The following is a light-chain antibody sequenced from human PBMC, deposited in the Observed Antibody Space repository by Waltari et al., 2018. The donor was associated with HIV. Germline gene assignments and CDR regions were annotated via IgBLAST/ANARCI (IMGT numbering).Light chain of an antibody. CDR1: SGPVATNYY. Sequence: QTVVTQEPSFSVSPGGTVTLTCGLSSGPVATNYYPPWYQHTPGQAPRTLIYSTNTRSSGVPGRFSGSILGNKAALTITGAQADDESEYHCVLYMGSGIWVFGGGTKLTVL. CDR2: STN. J-gene: IGLJ3*02. CDR3: VLYMGSGIWV. V-gene: IGLV8-61*01.